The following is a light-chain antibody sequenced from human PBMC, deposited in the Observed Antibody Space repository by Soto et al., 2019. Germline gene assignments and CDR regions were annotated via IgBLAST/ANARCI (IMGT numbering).Light chain of an antibody. CDR3: QQRSNWPPAWT. J-gene: IGKJ1*01. V-gene: IGKV3-11*01. Sequence: EIVLTQSPATLSLSPGERATLSCRASQSVGSYLAWYQQKPGQAPRLLIYDASNRATGIPARFIGSGSGTNFTLTISSLEPEDFAVYYCQQRSNWPPAWTFGQGTKVEIK. CDR2: DAS. CDR1: QSVGSY.